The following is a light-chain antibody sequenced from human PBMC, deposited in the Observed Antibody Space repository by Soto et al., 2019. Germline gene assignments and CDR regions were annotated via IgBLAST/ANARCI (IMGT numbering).Light chain of an antibody. CDR3: QQRSNWPRWT. Sequence: VMTQSPATLSVSPGERATLSCRASQSISSNLAWYQQKLGQAPRLFIFRASSRATGIPARFSGSGSGTDFTLTISSLQSEDFAVYYCQQRSNWPRWTFGQGTKVDIK. V-gene: IGKV3-15*01. J-gene: IGKJ1*01. CDR2: RAS. CDR1: QSISSN.